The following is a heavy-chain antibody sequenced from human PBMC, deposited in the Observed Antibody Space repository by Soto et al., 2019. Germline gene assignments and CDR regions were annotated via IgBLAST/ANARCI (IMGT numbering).Heavy chain of an antibody. J-gene: IGHJ3*02. Sequence: SETLSLTCTVSGGSISSYYWSWIRQPPGKGLEWIGYIYYSGSTNYNPSLKSRVTISVDTSKNQFSLKLSSVTAADTAVYYCARRPFDYGDYFYAFDIWGQGTMVTVSS. CDR1: GGSISSYY. CDR2: IYYSGST. CDR3: ARRPFDYGDYFYAFDI. D-gene: IGHD4-17*01. V-gene: IGHV4-59*01.